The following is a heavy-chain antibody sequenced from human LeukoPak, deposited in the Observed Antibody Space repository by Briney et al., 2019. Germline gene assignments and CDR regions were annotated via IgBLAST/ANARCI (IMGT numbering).Heavy chain of an antibody. CDR2: IYTSGST. CDR1: GGSISSYY. J-gene: IGHJ4*02. CDR3: ARDVTGYRSCWSFDY. Sequence: SETLSLTCTVSGGSISSYYWSWIRQPAGKGLAWIGRIYTSGSTNYNPSLKSRVTMSVDTSKNQFSLKLSSVTAADTAVYYCARDVTGYRSCWSFDYWGQGTLVTVSS. D-gene: IGHD6-13*01. V-gene: IGHV4-4*07.